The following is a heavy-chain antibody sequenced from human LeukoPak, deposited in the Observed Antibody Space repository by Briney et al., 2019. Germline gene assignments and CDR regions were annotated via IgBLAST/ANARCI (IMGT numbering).Heavy chain of an antibody. V-gene: IGHV3-15*01. CDR3: SGYGKVDY. Sequence: PGGSLRLSCAASGVTFSSYAMSWVRQAPGKGLEWVGRIKSKTDGGTTDYAAPVKGRFTISRDDSKNTLYLQMNSLKTEDTAVYYCSGYGKVDYWGQGTLVTVSS. CDR2: IKSKTDGGTT. J-gene: IGHJ4*02. CDR1: GVTFSSYA. D-gene: IGHD5-18*01.